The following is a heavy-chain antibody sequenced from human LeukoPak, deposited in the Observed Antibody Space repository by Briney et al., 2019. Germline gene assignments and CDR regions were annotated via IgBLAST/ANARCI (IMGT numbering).Heavy chain of an antibody. CDR1: GFTFSSYS. CDR2: ISSSSSYI. D-gene: IGHD3-3*01. V-gene: IGHV3-21*01. CDR3: ARDITGYANWFDP. Sequence: GGSLRLSCAASGFTFSSYSMNWVCQAPGKGLEWVSSISSSSSYIYYADSVKGRFTISRDNAKNSLYLQMNSLRAEDTAVYYCARDITGYANWFDPWGQGTLVTVSS. J-gene: IGHJ5*02.